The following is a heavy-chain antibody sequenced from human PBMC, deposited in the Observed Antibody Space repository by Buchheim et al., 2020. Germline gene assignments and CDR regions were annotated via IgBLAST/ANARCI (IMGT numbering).Heavy chain of an antibody. D-gene: IGHD1/OR15-1a*01. V-gene: IGHV4-31*03. CDR2: IYHNGIN. J-gene: IGHJ5*02. Sequence: QVQLQESGPGLVKPSQTLSLTCTVSGDSISSAGYYWTWIRQRPGKGLEWIGYIYHNGINYYNPSLKSRVAISVDTSKNQFSLKVTSATAADTAVYYCARDLNNNWFDPWGPGTL. CDR3: ARDLNNNWFDP. CDR1: GDSISSAGYY.